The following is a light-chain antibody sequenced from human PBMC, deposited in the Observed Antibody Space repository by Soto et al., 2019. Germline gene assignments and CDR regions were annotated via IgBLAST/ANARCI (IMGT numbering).Light chain of an antibody. CDR1: HGIGKG. CDR2: AAS. CDR3: EKYDSPPWA. V-gene: IGKV1-27*01. Sequence: IQLTQSLSSLAASVRDRVTITCRASHGIGKGLAWYQQKRGKVRTVLIDAASTLQSGVPSRFSGSGSGTDITLTIRSLQHDAVENYYCEKYDSPPWALGQGTKVDIK. J-gene: IGKJ1*01.